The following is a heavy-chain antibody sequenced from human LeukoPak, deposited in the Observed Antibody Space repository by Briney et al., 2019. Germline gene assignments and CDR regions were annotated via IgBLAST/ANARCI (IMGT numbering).Heavy chain of an antibody. CDR3: TAYYDMLTGYYREDY. J-gene: IGHJ4*02. V-gene: IGHV3-53*01. CDR2: IYSGGST. D-gene: IGHD3-9*01. CDR1: GFNFSSNY. Sequence: PGGSLRLTCAASGFNFSSNYMSWVRQAPGEGLEWVSIIYSGGSTYYADSVRGRFTISRDNSKNTLYLQMNSLRAEDTAMYYCTAYYDMLTGYYREDYWGQGTLVTVSS.